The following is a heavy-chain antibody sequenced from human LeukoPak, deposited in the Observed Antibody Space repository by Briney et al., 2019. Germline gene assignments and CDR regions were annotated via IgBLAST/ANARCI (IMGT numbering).Heavy chain of an antibody. V-gene: IGHV1-46*01. D-gene: IGHD5/OR15-5a*01. CDR1: GYTFTSYY. CDR2: INPSGGST. J-gene: IGHJ4*02. CDR3: ARELRTPVSIYYFDS. Sequence: GASVKVSCKASGYTFTSYYMHWVRQAPGQGLEWMGIINPSGGSTSYAQKFQGRLTMTTDTSTSTAYMELRSLGSDDTAVYYCARELRTPVSIYYFDSWGQGTLVTVSS.